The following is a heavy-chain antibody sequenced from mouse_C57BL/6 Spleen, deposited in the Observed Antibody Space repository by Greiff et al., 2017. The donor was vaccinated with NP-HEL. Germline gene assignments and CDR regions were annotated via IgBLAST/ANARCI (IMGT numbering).Heavy chain of an antibody. CDR3: TRRGITTVPDWYFDV. CDR1: GYTFTDYE. J-gene: IGHJ1*03. Sequence: VQLQQSGAELVRPGASVTLSCKASGYTFTDYEMHRVKQTPVHGLEWIGAIDPETGGTAYNQKFKGKAILTADKSSSTAYMELRSLTSEDAAVYYCTRRGITTVPDWYFDVWGTGTTVTVSS. V-gene: IGHV1-15*01. D-gene: IGHD1-1*01. CDR2: IDPETGGT.